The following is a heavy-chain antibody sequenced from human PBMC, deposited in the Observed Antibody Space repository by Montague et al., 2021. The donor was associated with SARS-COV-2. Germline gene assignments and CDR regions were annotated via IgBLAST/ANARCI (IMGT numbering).Heavy chain of an antibody. CDR3: ARVRVVVPAATNWFDP. Sequence: TLSLTCTVSGGSISSGGYYWSWIRQHPGKGLEWIGYIYYSGSTYYNPSLKSRVTISVDTSKNQFSLKLSPVTAADMAVYYCARVRVVVPAATNWFDPWGQGTLVTVSS. CDR2: IYYSGST. D-gene: IGHD2-2*01. CDR1: GGSISSGGYY. J-gene: IGHJ5*02. V-gene: IGHV4-31*03.